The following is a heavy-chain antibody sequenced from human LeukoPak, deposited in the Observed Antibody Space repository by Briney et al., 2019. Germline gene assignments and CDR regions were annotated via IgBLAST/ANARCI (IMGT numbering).Heavy chain of an antibody. J-gene: IGHJ4*02. V-gene: IGHV3-23*01. CDR1: GFTFSSYA. CDR3: AKSGGPYYYDSSGYSPLDY. Sequence: GGSLIFSCAASGFTFSSYAMSWVRQAPGKGLEWVSAISGSGGSTYYADSVKGRFTISRDNSKNTLYLQMNSLRAEDTAVYYCAKSGGPYYYDSSGYSPLDYWGQGTLVTVSS. D-gene: IGHD3-22*01. CDR2: ISGSGGST.